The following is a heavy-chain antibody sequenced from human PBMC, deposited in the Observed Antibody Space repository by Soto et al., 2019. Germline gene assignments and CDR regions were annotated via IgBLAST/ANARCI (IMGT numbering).Heavy chain of an antibody. CDR2: ISYDGSKK. J-gene: IGHJ6*02. Sequence: SLRLSCAASSFTFSNYDMHWVRQAPGKGLEWVSVISYDGSKKNYADSVKGRFTISRDNSKNSLYLQMNSLRADDTAVYYCASEFLSRLDVWGQGTTVTVSS. CDR1: SFTFSNYD. V-gene: IGHV3-30-3*01. D-gene: IGHD2-21*01. CDR3: ASEFLSRLDV.